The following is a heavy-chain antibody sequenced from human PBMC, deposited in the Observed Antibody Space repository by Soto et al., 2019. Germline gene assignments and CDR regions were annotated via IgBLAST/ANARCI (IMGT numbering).Heavy chain of an antibody. CDR2: IIPILGIA. Sequence: GASVKVSCKASGGTFSSYTISWVRQAPGQGLEWMGRIIPILGIANYAQKFQGRVTITADKSTSTAYMELSSLRSEDTAVYYCARDAPQVCSGGSCYSEGTDYCGQGTLVTVSS. J-gene: IGHJ4*02. CDR1: GGTFSSYT. CDR3: ARDAPQVCSGGSCYSEGTDY. D-gene: IGHD2-15*01. V-gene: IGHV1-69*04.